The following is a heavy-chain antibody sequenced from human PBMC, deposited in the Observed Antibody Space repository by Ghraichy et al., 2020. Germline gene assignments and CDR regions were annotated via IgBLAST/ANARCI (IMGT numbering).Heavy chain of an antibody. D-gene: IGHD6-13*01. CDR2: IRSKAYGGTT. CDR3: TRVGQKLVQVDY. J-gene: IGHJ4*02. Sequence: GGSLRLSCTASGFTFGDYAMSWFRQAPGKGLEWVGFIRSKAYGGTTEYAASVKGRFTISRDDSKSIAYLQMNSLKTEDTSVYYCTRVGQKLVQVDYWGQGTLVTVSS. V-gene: IGHV3-49*03. CDR1: GFTFGDYA.